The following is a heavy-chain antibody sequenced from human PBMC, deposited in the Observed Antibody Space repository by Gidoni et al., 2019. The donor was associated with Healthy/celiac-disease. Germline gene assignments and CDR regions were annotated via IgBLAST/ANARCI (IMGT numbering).Heavy chain of an antibody. CDR3: ARSGWYEEEAFDI. V-gene: IGHV3-7*01. CDR2: IKQDGSEN. Sequence: EVQLVASGGGLVQPGGSLRLSCAASGFTFSSSWMSWVRQAPGKGLGWVANIKQDGSENYYVDSVKSRFTIYRDNAKNSLYLQMNSLRAEDTGVYYCARSGWYEEEAFDIWGQGTRVTVSS. D-gene: IGHD6-19*01. J-gene: IGHJ3*02. CDR1: GFTFSSSW.